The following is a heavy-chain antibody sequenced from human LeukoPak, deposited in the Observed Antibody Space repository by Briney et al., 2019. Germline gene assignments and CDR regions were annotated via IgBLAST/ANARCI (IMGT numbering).Heavy chain of an antibody. Sequence: SETLSLTCAVYGGSFSGYYWSWIRQPPGKGLEWIGEINHSGSTNYNPSLKSRVTISVDTSKNQFSLKLSSVAAADTAVYYCARSVTVTTTPDPVNWGQGTLVTVSS. CDR1: GGSFSGYY. CDR3: ARSVTVTTTPDPVN. V-gene: IGHV4-34*01. J-gene: IGHJ4*02. D-gene: IGHD4-11*01. CDR2: INHSGST.